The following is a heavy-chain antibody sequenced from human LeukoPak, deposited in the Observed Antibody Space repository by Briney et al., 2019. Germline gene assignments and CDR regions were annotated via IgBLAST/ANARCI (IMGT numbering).Heavy chain of an antibody. CDR3: AMQVGIYGDYNNWFDP. D-gene: IGHD4-17*01. CDR1: GAPLNNYY. V-gene: IGHV4-4*08. CDR2: VDSSWST. J-gene: IGHJ5*02. Sequence: SETLSLTCTVSGAPLNNYYWNWVRQPPGKELQWIGNVDSSWSTRYNPSLKSRATLALDSSKNQFSLRLTSVTAADMAVYYCAMQVGIYGDYNNWFDPWGQGARVTVSS.